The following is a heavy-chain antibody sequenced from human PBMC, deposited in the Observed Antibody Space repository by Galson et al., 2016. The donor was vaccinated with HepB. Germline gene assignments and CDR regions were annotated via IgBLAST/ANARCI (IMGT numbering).Heavy chain of an antibody. CDR2: IYYSGNT. CDR1: GDSISIRGYY. D-gene: IGHD1-14*01. J-gene: IGHJ4*02. Sequence: ETLSLTCTVSGDSISIRGYYWAWIRQPPGKGLEWIGSIYYSGNTYNNPSLKARVPMSVDTSKNHFSLELSSVTAADTAVYYCARRTLQPSFDYWGQGTPVSVSS. V-gene: IGHV4-39*02. CDR3: ARRTLQPSFDY.